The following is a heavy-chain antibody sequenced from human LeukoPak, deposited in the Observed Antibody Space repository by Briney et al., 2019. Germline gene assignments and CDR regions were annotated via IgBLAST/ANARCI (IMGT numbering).Heavy chain of an antibody. J-gene: IGHJ4*02. Sequence: PSETLSLTCSVSGGSISSSTYYWGWIRQPPGQGRDWIGNIYYSGSTYYNPSLKSRVTISVDTCKNQFSLKLTSVTAADTAVYYCARDYGDYAFDSWGQGTLVTVSS. CDR3: ARDYGDYAFDS. CDR1: GGSISSSTYY. CDR2: IYYSGST. V-gene: IGHV4-39*02. D-gene: IGHD4-17*01.